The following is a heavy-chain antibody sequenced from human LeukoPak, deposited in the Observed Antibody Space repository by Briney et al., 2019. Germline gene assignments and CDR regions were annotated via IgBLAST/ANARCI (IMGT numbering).Heavy chain of an antibody. V-gene: IGHV1-2*06. D-gene: IGHD2-15*01. J-gene: IGHJ4*02. CDR3: ARDLGLYGYCSGGSCYSEDY. Sequence: GASVKVSCKASGYTFTGYYMHWVRQAPGQGLEWMGRINPNSGGTNYAQQFQGRVTMTRDTSISTAYMELSRLRSDDTAVYYCARDLGLYGYCSGGSCYSEDYWGQGTLVTVSS. CDR2: INPNSGGT. CDR1: GYTFTGYY.